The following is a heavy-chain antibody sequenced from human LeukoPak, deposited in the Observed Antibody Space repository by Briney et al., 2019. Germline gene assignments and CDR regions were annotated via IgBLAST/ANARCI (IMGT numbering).Heavy chain of an antibody. V-gene: IGHV1-2*02. CDR2: INPNSGGT. CDR1: GYTFTGYY. Sequence: AASVKVSCKASGYTFTGYYMHWVRQAPGQGLEWMGWINPNSGGTNYAQKFQGRVTMTRDTSISTAYMELSRLRSDDTAVYYCARDWRLQWSLSNYYYYMDVWGKGTTVTVSS. D-gene: IGHD3-10*01. J-gene: IGHJ6*03. CDR3: ARDWRLQWSLSNYYYYMDV.